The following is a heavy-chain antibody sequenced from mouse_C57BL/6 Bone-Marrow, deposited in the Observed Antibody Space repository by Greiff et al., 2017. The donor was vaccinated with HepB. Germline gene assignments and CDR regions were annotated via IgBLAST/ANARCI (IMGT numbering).Heavy chain of an antibody. V-gene: IGHV1-7*01. CDR2: INPSSGYT. CDR1: GYTFTRYW. Sequence: QVQLTESGAELAKPGASVKLSCKASGYTFTRYWMHWVKQRPGQGLEWIGYINPSSGYTKYNQKFKDKATLTADNSSSTAYMQLSSLTYEDSAVYYCARWIRRGDYWGQGTTLTVSS. D-gene: IGHD2-2*01. CDR3: ARWIRRGDY. J-gene: IGHJ2*01.